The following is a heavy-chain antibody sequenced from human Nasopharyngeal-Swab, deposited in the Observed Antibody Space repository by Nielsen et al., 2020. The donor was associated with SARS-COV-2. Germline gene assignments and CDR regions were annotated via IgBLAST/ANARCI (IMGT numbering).Heavy chain of an antibody. D-gene: IGHD2-2*01. CDR2: IYHGEYT. CDR1: GGPISHSQW. V-gene: IGHV4/OR15-8*02. J-gene: IGHJ4*02. CDR3: ATRDPQPV. Sequence: SETLSLTCVVSGGPISHSQWWTWVRQPPGTGLEWLGEIYHGEYTNYNPSLKSRATISADKSNNQFSLDLTSVTAADTAVYYCATRDPQPVWGQGTLVTVSS.